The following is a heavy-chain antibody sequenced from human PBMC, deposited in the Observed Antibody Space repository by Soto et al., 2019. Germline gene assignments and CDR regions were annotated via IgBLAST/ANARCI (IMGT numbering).Heavy chain of an antibody. CDR1: GYTFTIYA. V-gene: IGHV1-3*01. CDR3: ARSIVVVTALDY. CDR2: INAGNGNT. J-gene: IGHJ4*02. Sequence: ASVKVSCKASGYTFTIYAMHWVRQAPGQRLEWMGWINAGNGNTKYSQKFQSRVTITRDTSASTAYMELSSLRSEDTAVYYCARSIVVVTALDYWGQGTLVTVSS. D-gene: IGHD2-21*02.